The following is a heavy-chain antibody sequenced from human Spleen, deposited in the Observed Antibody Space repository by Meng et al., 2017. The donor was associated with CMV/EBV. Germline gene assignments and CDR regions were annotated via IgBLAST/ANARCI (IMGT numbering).Heavy chain of an antibody. V-gene: IGHV1-18*01. CDR1: GYSFTSYG. J-gene: IGHJ6*02. D-gene: IGHD6-13*01. CDR2: ISAYDGNT. Sequence: ASVKVSCKASGYSFTSYGISWVRQAPGQGLEWVGWISAYDGNTHHAQNVQGRVIMTTNSSSRTAHMELRNLRSDDTAVYYCARDRGQQLAEYFYYYGVDVWGQGTTVTVSS. CDR3: ARDRGQQLAEYFYYYGVDV.